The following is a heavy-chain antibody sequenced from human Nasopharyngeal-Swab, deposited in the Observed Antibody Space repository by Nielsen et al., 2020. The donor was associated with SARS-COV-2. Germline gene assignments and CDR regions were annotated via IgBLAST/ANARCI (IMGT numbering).Heavy chain of an antibody. CDR3: ARIIVGATLFDY. CDR2: IIPIFGTA. CDR1: GGTFSSYA. Sequence: SVKVSCKASGGTFSSYAISWVRQAPGQGLEWMGGIIPIFGTANYAQKFQGRVTITADESTSTAYMELSSLRSEDTAVYYCARIIVGATLFDYGGQGTLVTVSS. J-gene: IGHJ4*02. D-gene: IGHD1-26*01. V-gene: IGHV1-69*13.